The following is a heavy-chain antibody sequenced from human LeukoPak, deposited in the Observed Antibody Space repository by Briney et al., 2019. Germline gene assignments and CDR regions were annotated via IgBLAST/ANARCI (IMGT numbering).Heavy chain of an antibody. J-gene: IGHJ5*02. CDR3: ARTDPPYYYDSVNWFDP. CDR2: IIPIFGTA. D-gene: IGHD3-22*01. CDR1: GGTFSSYA. V-gene: IGHV1-69*05. Sequence: SVKVSCKASGGTFSSYAISWVRQAPGQGLEWMGGIIPIFGTANYAQKFQDRVTITTDESTSTAYMELSSLRSEDTAVYYCARTDPPYYYDSVNWFDPWGQGTLVTVSS.